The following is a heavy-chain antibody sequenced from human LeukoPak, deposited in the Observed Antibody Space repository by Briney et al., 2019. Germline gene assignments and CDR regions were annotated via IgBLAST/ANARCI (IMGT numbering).Heavy chain of an antibody. CDR2: FDPEDGET. CDR3: ATTGPYYYGSGSYAFSY. CDR1: GYTLTELS. D-gene: IGHD3-10*01. J-gene: IGHJ4*02. Sequence: ASVKVSCKVSGYTLTELSMHWVRPAPGKGLEWMGGFDPEDGETIYAQKFQGRVTMTEDTSTDTAYMELSSLRSEDTAVYYCATTGPYYYGSGSYAFSYWGQGTLVTVSS. V-gene: IGHV1-24*01.